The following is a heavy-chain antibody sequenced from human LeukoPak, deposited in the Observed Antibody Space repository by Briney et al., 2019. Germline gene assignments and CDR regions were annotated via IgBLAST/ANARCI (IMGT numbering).Heavy chain of an antibody. CDR2: ISAYNGNT. Sequence: PVASVKVSCKASGYTFTSYGISWVRQAPGQGLEWMGWISAYNGNTNYAQKLQGRVTMTTDTSTSTAYMELSRLRSDDTAVYYCARPQATLSYYYDSSGYYSGYWGQGTLVTVSS. D-gene: IGHD3-22*01. J-gene: IGHJ4*02. CDR1: GYTFTSYG. V-gene: IGHV1-18*01. CDR3: ARPQATLSYYYDSSGYYSGY.